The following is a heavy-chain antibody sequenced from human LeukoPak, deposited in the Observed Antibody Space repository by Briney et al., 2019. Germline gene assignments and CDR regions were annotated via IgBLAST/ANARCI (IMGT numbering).Heavy chain of an antibody. D-gene: IGHD3-9*01. V-gene: IGHV3-7*04. CDR1: GFTFRTYG. CDR2: IKKDGSEK. Sequence: PGGSLRLSCAASGFTFRTYGMHWVRQAPGKGLEWVANIKKDGSEKYYVDSVKGRFTISRDNAKTSLYLQMNSLRAEDTAVYYCARGTYYDILTGYYTYYYYYMDVWGKGTTVTISS. CDR3: ARGTYYDILTGYYTYYYYYMDV. J-gene: IGHJ6*03.